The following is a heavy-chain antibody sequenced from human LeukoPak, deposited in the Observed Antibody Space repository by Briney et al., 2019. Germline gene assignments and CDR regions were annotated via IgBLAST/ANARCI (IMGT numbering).Heavy chain of an antibody. CDR3: VRDKVVGATKFDY. V-gene: IGHV3-7*01. D-gene: IGHD1-26*01. CDR1: GFTFSSYA. Sequence: GGSLRLSCAASGFTFSSYAMSWVRQAPGKGLEWVANLKQDGSEKYYVDSVKGRFTISRDNAENSLYLQMNSLRAEDTAVYYCVRDKVVGATKFDYWGQGTLVTVSS. J-gene: IGHJ4*02. CDR2: LKQDGSEK.